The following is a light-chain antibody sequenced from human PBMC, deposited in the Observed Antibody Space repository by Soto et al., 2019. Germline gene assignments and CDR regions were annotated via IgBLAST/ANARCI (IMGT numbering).Light chain of an antibody. Sequence: QSALTQPASVSGSPGQSITISCTGTSSDVGGYNYVSWYQQHPGKAPKLMICEVTNRPSGVSNRFSGSKSGNTASLTISGLQAEDEADYYCSSYTSSYIWVFGGGTKLTVL. CDR2: EVT. CDR1: SSDVGGYNY. J-gene: IGLJ3*02. CDR3: SSYTSSYIWV. V-gene: IGLV2-14*01.